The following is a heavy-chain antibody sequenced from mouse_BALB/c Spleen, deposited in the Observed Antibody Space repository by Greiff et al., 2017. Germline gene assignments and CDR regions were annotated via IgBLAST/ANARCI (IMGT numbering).Heavy chain of an antibody. V-gene: IGHV2-6-7*01. CDR3: DRDEGLYGSSPAWFAY. D-gene: IGHD1-1*01. Sequence: VKLVESGPGLVAPSQSLSITCTVSGFSLTGYGVNWVRQPPGKGLEWLGMIWGDGSTDYNSALKSRLSISKDNSKSQVFLKMNSLQTDDTARYYCDRDEGLYGSSPAWFAYWGQGTLVTVSA. CDR2: IWGDGST. CDR1: GFSLTGYG. J-gene: IGHJ3*01.